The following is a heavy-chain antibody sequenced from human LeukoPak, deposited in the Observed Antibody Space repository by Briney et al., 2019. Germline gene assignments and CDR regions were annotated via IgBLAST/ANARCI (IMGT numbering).Heavy chain of an antibody. D-gene: IGHD3-10*01. CDR3: ARARYGSGSLDS. J-gene: IGHJ4*02. CDR1: GESFSGHY. Sequence: SETLSLTCAVYGESFSGHYWTWIRQPPGKGLEWVGEINHSGSTTSNPSLNNRVTISVDTSKNQFSLKLTSVTAADTAVYYCARARYGSGSLDSWGQGTLVTVSS. CDR2: INHSGST. V-gene: IGHV4-34*01.